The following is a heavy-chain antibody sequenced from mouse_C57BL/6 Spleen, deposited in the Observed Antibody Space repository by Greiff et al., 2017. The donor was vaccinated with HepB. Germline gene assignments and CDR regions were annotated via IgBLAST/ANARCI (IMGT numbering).Heavy chain of an antibody. CDR2: IYPGDGDT. J-gene: IGHJ4*01. Sequence: LVESGAELVKPGASVKISCKASGYAFSSYWMNWVKQRPGKGLEWIGQIYPGDGDTNYNGKFKGKATLTADKSSSTAYMQLSSLTSEDSAVYFCARSILGAMDYWGQGTSVTVSS. D-gene: IGHD3-1*01. CDR1: GYAFSSYW. V-gene: IGHV1-80*01. CDR3: ARSILGAMDY.